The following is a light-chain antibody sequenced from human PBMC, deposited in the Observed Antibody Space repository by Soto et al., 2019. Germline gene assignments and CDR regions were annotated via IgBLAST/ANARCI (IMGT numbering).Light chain of an antibody. CDR1: QSVSGSY. J-gene: IGKJ1*01. Sequence: EIVLTHSPGTLSLSPWERATLSCSASQSVSGSYLAWYQEKPGQGPWVLILCAFSSATGIPDRFSGSGSGTDFTLTLSRLEPEDFAVYYCQQCGSSPWTFGQGTKVDIK. V-gene: IGKV3-20*01. CDR3: QQCGSSPWT. CDR2: CAF.